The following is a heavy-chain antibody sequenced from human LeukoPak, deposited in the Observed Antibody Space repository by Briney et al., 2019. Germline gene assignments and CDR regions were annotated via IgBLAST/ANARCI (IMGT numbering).Heavy chain of an antibody. CDR3: AQGAPYGMDV. V-gene: IGHV4-39*01. J-gene: IGHJ6*02. CDR1: GGSISSSSYY. Sequence: SETLSLTCTVSGGSISSSSYYWGWIRRPPGKGQEWIGSIYYSGSTYYNPSLKSRVTISVDTSKNQFSLKLSSVTAADTAVYYCAQGAPYGMDVWGQGTTVTVSS. D-gene: IGHD1-26*01. CDR2: IYYSGST.